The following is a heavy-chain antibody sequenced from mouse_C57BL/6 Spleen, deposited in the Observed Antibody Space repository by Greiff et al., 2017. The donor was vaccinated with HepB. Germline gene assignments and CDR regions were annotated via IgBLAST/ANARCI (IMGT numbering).Heavy chain of an antibody. CDR1: GFNIKDDY. V-gene: IGHV14-4*01. Sequence: EVQLVESGAELVRPGASVKLSCTASGFNIKDDYMHWVKQRPEQGLEWIGWIDPENGDTEYASKFQGKATITADTSSNTAYLQLSSLTSEDTAVYYCTPYSNYDYWGQGTTLTVSS. CDR3: TPYSNYDY. CDR2: IDPENGDT. J-gene: IGHJ2*01. D-gene: IGHD2-5*01.